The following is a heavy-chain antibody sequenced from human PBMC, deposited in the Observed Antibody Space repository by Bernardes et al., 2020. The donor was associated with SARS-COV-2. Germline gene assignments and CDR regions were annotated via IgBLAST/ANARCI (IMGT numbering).Heavy chain of an antibody. CDR2: IYYSGST. V-gene: IGHV4-39*07. CDR3: ARNRYFCSDTTCYSDWFDP. Sequence: SETLSLTRTVSGGSISSSSYYWGWIRQPPGKGLEWIGSIYYSGSTYYNPSLKSRITISVDTFKKQFSLSLRSMTAADTAVYYCARNRYFCSDTTCYSDWFDPWGQGTLVTVSS. J-gene: IGHJ5*02. CDR1: GGSISSSSYY. D-gene: IGHD2-2*01.